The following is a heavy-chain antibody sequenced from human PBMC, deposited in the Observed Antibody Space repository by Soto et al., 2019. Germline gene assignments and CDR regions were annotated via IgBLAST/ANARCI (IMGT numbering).Heavy chain of an antibody. D-gene: IGHD6-13*01. CDR2: IHTTDGS. V-gene: IGHV4-4*07. Sequence: ASETLSLTWTVSGGSISYYYWSWIRQPAGKGMEWIGRIHTTDGSNYNPSLKSRVTMSTDTSNNQFSLKLSSLTAADTAVYYCARALSSAAGLYFDFWGQGTLVTV. J-gene: IGHJ4*02. CDR3: ARALSSAAGLYFDF. CDR1: GGSISYYY.